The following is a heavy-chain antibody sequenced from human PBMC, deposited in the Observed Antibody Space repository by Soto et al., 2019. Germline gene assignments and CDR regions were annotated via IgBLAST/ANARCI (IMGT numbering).Heavy chain of an antibody. V-gene: IGHV1-69*01. D-gene: IGHD6-6*01. J-gene: IGHJ4*02. CDR3: ARDVSGIAARPGYFDY. CDR2: IIPIFGTA. Sequence: QMQLVQSGAEVKKPGSSVKVSCKASGGTFSSYAISWVRQAPGQGLEWMGGIIPIFGTANYAQKFQGRVTITADESTSTAYMELSSLRSKDTAVYYCARDVSGIAARPGYFDYWGQGTLVTVSS. CDR1: GGTFSSYA.